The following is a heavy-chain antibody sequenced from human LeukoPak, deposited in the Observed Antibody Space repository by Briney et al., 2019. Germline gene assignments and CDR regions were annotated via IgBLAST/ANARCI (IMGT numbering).Heavy chain of an antibody. Sequence: GGSLRLSCAASGFTFDDYAMHWVRQAPGKGLEWVSGISWNSGSIGYADSVKGRFTISRDNAKNSLYLQMNSLRAEDTALYYCAKGGIQLWTNYFDYSGQGTLVTVSS. CDR2: ISWNSGSI. V-gene: IGHV3-9*01. CDR3: AKGGIQLWTNYFDY. D-gene: IGHD5-18*01. J-gene: IGHJ4*02. CDR1: GFTFDDYA.